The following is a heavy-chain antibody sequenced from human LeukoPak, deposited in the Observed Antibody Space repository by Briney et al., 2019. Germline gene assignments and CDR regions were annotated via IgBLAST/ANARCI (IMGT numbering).Heavy chain of an antibody. J-gene: IGHJ4*02. D-gene: IGHD5-18*01. CDR3: ARDGYNYGLDN. CDR2: ISPYNGNI. V-gene: IGHV1-18*01. Sequence: ASVTVSCTASGYTFTNCGISWVRQAPGQGLEWMGWISPYNGNINYAQKLQGRVTMTTDTSTNTAYMELRSLRSDDTAVYYCARDGYNYGLDNWGQGTLVTVSS. CDR1: GYTFTNCG.